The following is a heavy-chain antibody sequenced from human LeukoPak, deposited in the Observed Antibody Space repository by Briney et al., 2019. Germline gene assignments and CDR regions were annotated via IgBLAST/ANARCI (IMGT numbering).Heavy chain of an antibody. CDR2: INPNSGGT. D-gene: IGHD3-3*01. CDR3: ARDHDFWSGYDGATRAEEVNFDY. J-gene: IGHJ4*02. V-gene: IGHV1-2*02. Sequence: ASVKVSCKASGYTFTGYYMHWVRQAPGQGLEWMGWINPNSGGTNYAQKFQGRVTMTRDTSINTAYMELSRLRSDDTAVYYCARDHDFWSGYDGATRAEEVNFDYWGQGNLATVSA. CDR1: GYTFTGYY.